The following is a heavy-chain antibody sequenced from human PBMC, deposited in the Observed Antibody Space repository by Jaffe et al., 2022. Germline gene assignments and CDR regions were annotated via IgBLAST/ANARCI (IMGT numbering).Heavy chain of an antibody. Sequence: EVQLVESGGGLVKPGGSLRLSCAASGFTFSSYSMNWVRQAPGKGLEWVSSISSSSSYIYYADSVKGRFTISRDNAKNSLYLQMNSLRAEDTAVYYCARINDYGGRWNSAFDIWGQGTMVTVSS. D-gene: IGHD4-17*01. CDR2: ISSSSSYI. V-gene: IGHV3-21*01. CDR3: ARINDYGGRWNSAFDI. J-gene: IGHJ3*02. CDR1: GFTFSSYS.